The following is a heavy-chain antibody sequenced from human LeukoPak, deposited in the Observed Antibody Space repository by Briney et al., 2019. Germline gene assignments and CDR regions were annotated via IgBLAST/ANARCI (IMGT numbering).Heavy chain of an antibody. D-gene: IGHD3-10*01. Sequence: SETLSLTRTVSGGSISSYYWIWIRQPPGKGLEWIGYIYTSGSTNYNPSLKSRVTISVDTSKNQFSLKLSSVTAADTAVYYCARPSGGGDSFDIWGQGTMVTGSS. CDR2: IYTSGST. CDR1: GGSISSYY. J-gene: IGHJ3*02. V-gene: IGHV4-4*09. CDR3: ARPSGGGDSFDI.